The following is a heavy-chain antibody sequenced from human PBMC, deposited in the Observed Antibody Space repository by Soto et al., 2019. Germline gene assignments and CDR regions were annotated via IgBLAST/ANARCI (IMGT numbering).Heavy chain of an antibody. D-gene: IGHD3-10*01. V-gene: IGHV1-69*02. CDR3: ASRDAGSYAFDI. CDR1: GRTFSSYT. J-gene: IGHJ3*02. CDR2: IIPILGIA. Sequence: QVPLVQSGAEVKKPGSSVKVSCKASGRTFSSYTISWVRQAPGQGLAWMGRIIPILGIANYAQKFQGRVTITADKSRSTAYMELSSLRSEDTAVYYCASRDAGSYAFDIRGQGTMVTVSS.